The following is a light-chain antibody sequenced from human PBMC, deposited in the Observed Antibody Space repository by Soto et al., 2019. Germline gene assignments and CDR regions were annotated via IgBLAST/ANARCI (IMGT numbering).Light chain of an antibody. V-gene: IGKV1-39*01. J-gene: IGKJ1*01. CDR1: QTISTY. CDR3: QQSYNTPQT. CDR2: DAS. Sequence: IQMTQSPSSLAASVGDRVTITCRASQTISTYVNWYRQKSGAAPELLIYDASTLQSGVPSRFRGGGSGTDFTLTISSLQLEDFATYYCQQSYNTPQTFGQGTKVESK.